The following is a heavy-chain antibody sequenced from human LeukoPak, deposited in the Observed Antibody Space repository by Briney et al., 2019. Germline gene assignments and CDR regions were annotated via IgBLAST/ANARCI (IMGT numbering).Heavy chain of an antibody. CDR1: GGSIGAYY. J-gene: IGHJ6*02. CDR2: IYYSGST. V-gene: IGHV4-59*13. Sequence: SETLSLTCTVSGGSIGAYYCSWIRQPPGKGLEWIGYIYYSGSTNYNPSLKSRVTISVYTSKIQFSLKLNSVTAADTAVYYCAREGRTYGMDVWGQGTTVTVSS. CDR3: AREGRTYGMDV.